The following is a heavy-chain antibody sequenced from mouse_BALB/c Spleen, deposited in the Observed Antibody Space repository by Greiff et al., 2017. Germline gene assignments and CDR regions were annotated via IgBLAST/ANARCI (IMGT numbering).Heavy chain of an antibody. D-gene: IGHD1-1*02. CDR2: IYPGNSDT. CDR3: TRIPYGGNYAYYAMDY. J-gene: IGHJ4*01. Sequence: EVQLQQSGTVLARPGASVKMSCKASGYSFTSYWMHWVKQRPGQGLEWIGAIYPGNSDTSYNQKFKGKAKLTAVTSASTAYMELSSLTNEDSAVYYCTRIPYGGNYAYYAMDYWGQGTSVTVSS. CDR1: GYSFTSYW. V-gene: IGHV1-5*01.